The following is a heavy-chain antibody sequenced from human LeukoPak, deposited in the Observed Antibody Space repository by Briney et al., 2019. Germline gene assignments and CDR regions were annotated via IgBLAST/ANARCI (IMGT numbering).Heavy chain of an antibody. J-gene: IGHJ4*02. D-gene: IGHD3-9*01. CDR2: IYHSGST. CDR3: ARGGRARDWFPSYFDY. V-gene: IGHV4-30-2*01. Sequence: PSQTLSLTCTVSGGSISSGGYYWSWIRQPPGKGLEWIGYIYHSGSTYYNPSLKSRVTISVDRSKNQFSLKLSSVTAADTAVYYCARGGRARDWFPSYFDYWGQGTLVTVSS. CDR1: GGSISSGGYY.